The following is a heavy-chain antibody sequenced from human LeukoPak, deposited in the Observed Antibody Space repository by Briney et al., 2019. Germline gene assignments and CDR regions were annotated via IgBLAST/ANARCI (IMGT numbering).Heavy chain of an antibody. J-gene: IGHJ4*02. Sequence: GGSLRLSCTASGFTFGDYAMSWISQAPGKGLEWVGFIRSKAYGETADYAASVKGRFTISRDDSKAIAYLQMNSLKTEDTAVYHCTRDRGAYNLYDYWGQGTLVTVSS. CDR2: IRSKAYGETA. CDR1: GFTFGDYA. CDR3: TRDRGAYNLYDY. V-gene: IGHV3-49*03. D-gene: IGHD1-1*01.